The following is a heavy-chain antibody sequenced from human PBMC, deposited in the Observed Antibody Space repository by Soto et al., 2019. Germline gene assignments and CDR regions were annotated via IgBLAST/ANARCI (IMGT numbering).Heavy chain of an antibody. CDR1: GFTFSNAW. D-gene: IGHD2-2*01. Sequence: GGSLRLSCAASGFTFSNAWMSWVRQAPGKGLEWVGRITSKNEGERTDYAASVTGRFTISRDDSKDTLYLHMNTLTTEDTAMYYCRWALDCPSTGCIDYWGQGTLVTVSS. CDR3: RWALDCPSTGCIDY. CDR2: ITSKNEGERT. J-gene: IGHJ4*02. V-gene: IGHV3-15*01.